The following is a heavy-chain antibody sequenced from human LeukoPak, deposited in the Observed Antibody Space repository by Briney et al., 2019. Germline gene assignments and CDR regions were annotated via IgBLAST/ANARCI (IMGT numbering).Heavy chain of an antibody. J-gene: IGHJ4*02. D-gene: IGHD6-19*01. CDR3: ARGRIAVAGIRAYYFDY. CDR2: ISSSSSYI. Sequence: GGSLRLSCAASGFTFSSYSMNWVRQAPGKGLEWVSSISSSSSYIYYADSVKGRFTISRDNAKNSLYLQMNSLRAEDTAVYCCARGRIAVAGIRAYYFDYWGQGTLVTVSS. V-gene: IGHV3-21*01. CDR1: GFTFSSYS.